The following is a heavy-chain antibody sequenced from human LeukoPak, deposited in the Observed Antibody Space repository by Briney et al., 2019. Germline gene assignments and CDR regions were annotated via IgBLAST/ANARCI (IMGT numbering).Heavy chain of an antibody. V-gene: IGHV3-23*01. J-gene: IGHJ2*01. Sequence: GGSLRLSCAASGFTFSSYVMSWVRQAPGKVLEWVSGFSGNGGSTYYTDSVKGRFTISGDNSKNTLYLQMNSLRAEDTAVYYCAKVWAHDGSGNPYWHFDLWGRGTLVTVSS. CDR3: AKVWAHDGSGNPYWHFDL. D-gene: IGHD3-10*01. CDR2: FSGNGGST. CDR1: GFTFSSYV.